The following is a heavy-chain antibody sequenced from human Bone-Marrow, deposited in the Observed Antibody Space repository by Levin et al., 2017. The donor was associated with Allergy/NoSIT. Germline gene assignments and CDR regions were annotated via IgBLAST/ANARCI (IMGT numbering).Heavy chain of an antibody. D-gene: IGHD3-3*01. Sequence: ASVKVSCKASGYTFTDYYMHWLRQAPGQGLEWMGRINPNSGRANYAPRFQGRVTMTRDASISTVYVELSGLRSDDTAVYYCARVHYVTDGYYLPYEGLETWGQGTMVTVSS. CDR1: GYTFTDYY. V-gene: IGHV1-2*06. J-gene: IGHJ3*01. CDR2: INPNSGRA. CDR3: ARVHYVTDGYYLPYEGLET.